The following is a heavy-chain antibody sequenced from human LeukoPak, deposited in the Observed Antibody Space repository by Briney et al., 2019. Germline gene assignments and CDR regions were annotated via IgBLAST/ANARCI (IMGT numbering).Heavy chain of an antibody. CDR3: ARSTVALGYFDY. J-gene: IGHJ4*02. Sequence: SVKVSCKASGGTFSSYAISWVRQAPGQGLDWMGGIIPIFGTANYAQKFQGRVTITADESTSTAYMELSSLRSEDTAVYYCARSTVALGYFDYWGQGTLVTVSS. D-gene: IGHD4-23*01. CDR2: IIPIFGTA. CDR1: GGTFSSYA. V-gene: IGHV1-69*13.